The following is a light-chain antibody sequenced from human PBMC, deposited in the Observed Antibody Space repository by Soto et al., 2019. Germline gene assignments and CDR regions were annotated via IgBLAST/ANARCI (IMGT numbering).Light chain of an antibody. CDR2: GAS. CDR1: QSVSSSY. Sequence: EIVLTQSPGTLSLSPGERATLSCRASQSVSSSYLAWYQQKPGQAPRLLIYGASGRATGIPDRFSGSGSGTHFTLTISRLEPEDFAVYYCQQYGSSPPGTLGQGTRLEIK. J-gene: IGKJ5*01. CDR3: QQYGSSPPGT. V-gene: IGKV3-20*01.